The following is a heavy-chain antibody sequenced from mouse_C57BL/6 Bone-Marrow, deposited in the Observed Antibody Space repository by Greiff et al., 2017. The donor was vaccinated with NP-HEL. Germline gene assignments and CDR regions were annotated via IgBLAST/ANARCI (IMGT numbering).Heavy chain of an antibody. D-gene: IGHD1-1*01. J-gene: IGHJ3*01. CDR2: IYPGSGST. CDR1: GYTFTSYW. Sequence: QVQLQQPGAELVKPGASVKMSCKASGYTFTSYWITWVKQRPGQGLEWIGDIYPGSGSTNYNEKFKSKATLTVDTSSSTAYMQLSSLTSEDSAVYYCARNYYGSSCGFAYWGQGTLVTVSA. CDR3: ARNYYGSSCGFAY. V-gene: IGHV1-55*01.